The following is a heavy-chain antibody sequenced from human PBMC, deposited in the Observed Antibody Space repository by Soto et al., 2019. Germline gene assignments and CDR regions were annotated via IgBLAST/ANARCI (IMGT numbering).Heavy chain of an antibody. CDR2: IIPIFGTA. Sequence: QVQLVQSGAEVKKPGSSVKVSCKASGGTFSSYAISWVRQAPGQGLEWMGGIIPIFGTANYAQKFQGRVTITADESTSTAYMELSSLRSEDTAVYYCARESRASIAAPPHNWLAPWGQGTLVTVYS. CDR3: ARESRASIAAPPHNWLAP. D-gene: IGHD6-13*01. J-gene: IGHJ5*02. V-gene: IGHV1-69*01. CDR1: GGTFSSYA.